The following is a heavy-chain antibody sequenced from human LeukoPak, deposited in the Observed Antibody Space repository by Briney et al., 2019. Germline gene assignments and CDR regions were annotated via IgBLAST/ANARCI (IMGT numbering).Heavy chain of an antibody. CDR1: GGTFSSYA. CDR2: IIPILGIA. D-gene: IGHD2-15*01. V-gene: IGHV1-69*04. CDR3: ARDCGGSCHDY. J-gene: IGHJ4*02. Sequence: SVKVSCKASGGTFSSYAISWVRQAPGQGLEWMGRIIPILGIANYAQKFQGRVTITADKPTSTAYMELSSLRSEDTAVYYCARDCGGSCHDYWGQGTLVTVSS.